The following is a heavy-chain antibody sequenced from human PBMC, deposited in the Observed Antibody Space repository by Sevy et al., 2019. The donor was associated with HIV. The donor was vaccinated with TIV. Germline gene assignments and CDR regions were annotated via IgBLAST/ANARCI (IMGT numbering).Heavy chain of an antibody. Sequence: GGSLRLSCAASGFTVSSNYMSWVRQAPGKGLEWVSVIYSGGSTYYADSVKGRLTISRDNSKNTLYLQMNSLRAEDTAVYYCAREGGGGRQLVQPGWFGPWGQGTLVTVSS. CDR1: GFTVSSNY. J-gene: IGHJ5*02. D-gene: IGHD6-6*01. V-gene: IGHV3-53*01. CDR2: IYSGGST. CDR3: AREGGGGRQLVQPGWFGP.